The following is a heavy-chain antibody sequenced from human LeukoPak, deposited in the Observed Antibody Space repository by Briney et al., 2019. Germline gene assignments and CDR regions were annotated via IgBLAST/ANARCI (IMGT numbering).Heavy chain of an antibody. CDR1: GFTFSSYG. CDR3: CSGEQLGSLDY. D-gene: IGHD6-6*01. Sequence: GRSLRLSCAASGFTFSSYGMHWVRQAPGKGLEWVAVISYDGSNKYYADSVKGRFTISRDNSKNTLYLQMNSLRAEDTAVYYRCSGEQLGSLDYWGQGTLVTVSS. V-gene: IGHV3-30*03. CDR2: ISYDGSNK. J-gene: IGHJ4*02.